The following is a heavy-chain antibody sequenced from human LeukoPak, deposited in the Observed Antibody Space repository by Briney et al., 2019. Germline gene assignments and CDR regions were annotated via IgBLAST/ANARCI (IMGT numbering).Heavy chain of an antibody. CDR2: ISSSGSTI. J-gene: IGHJ6*03. V-gene: IGHV3-48*01. CDR1: GFTLSTYW. CDR3: AKAAISTPGYYYYMDV. D-gene: IGHD2/OR15-2a*01. Sequence: GGSLRLSCAASGFTLSTYWMTWVRQAPGKGLEWVSYISSSGSTIYYADSVKGRFTISRDNSKNTLYLQMNSLRAEDTAVYYCAKAAISTPGYYYYMDVWGKGTTVTISS.